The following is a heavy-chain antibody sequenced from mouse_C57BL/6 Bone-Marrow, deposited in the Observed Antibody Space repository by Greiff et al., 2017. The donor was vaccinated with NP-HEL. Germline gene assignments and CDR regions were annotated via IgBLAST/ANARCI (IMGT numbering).Heavy chain of an antibody. J-gene: IGHJ1*03. Sequence: QVQLQQSGAELVKPGASVKLSCKASGYTFTEYTIHWVKQRPGQGLEWIGWFYPGSGSIKYNEKFKDKATLTADKSSSTVYMDLSRLTSEDSAVYFCAREGDYFGSCDGDFDVWGTGTTVTVSA. D-gene: IGHD1-1*01. V-gene: IGHV1-62-2*01. CDR2: FYPGSGSI. CDR3: AREGDYFGSCDGDFDV. CDR1: GYTFTEYT.